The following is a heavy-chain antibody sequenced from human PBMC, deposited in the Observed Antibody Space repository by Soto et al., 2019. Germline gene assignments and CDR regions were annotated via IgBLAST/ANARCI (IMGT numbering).Heavy chain of an antibody. J-gene: IGHJ5*02. V-gene: IGHV3-23*01. CDR2: ISTSGDRP. Sequence: GGSLRLSCAGSGFTFSGYAMTWVRQAPGKGLEWVSVISTSGDRPDYADSVKGRFTISRDNSKNTLYLQMNSLRAEDTAVYYCARDVIAAAGTGGGFDPWGQGTLVTVSS. CDR1: GFTFSGYA. D-gene: IGHD6-13*01. CDR3: ARDVIAAAGTGGGFDP.